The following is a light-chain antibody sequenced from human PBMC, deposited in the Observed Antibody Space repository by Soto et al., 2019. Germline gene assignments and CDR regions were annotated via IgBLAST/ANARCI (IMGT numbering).Light chain of an antibody. V-gene: IGKV3-15*01. CDR2: GAS. Sequence: EIVMTQSPATLSVSPGESATLSCRASQSVSSNLAWYQQKPGQAPRLLIYGASTRVTGIPARFSGSGSGTEFTLTISSLQSEDFAVYYCQQYSNWPGTFGQGTKVEIK. CDR1: QSVSSN. J-gene: IGKJ1*01. CDR3: QQYSNWPGT.